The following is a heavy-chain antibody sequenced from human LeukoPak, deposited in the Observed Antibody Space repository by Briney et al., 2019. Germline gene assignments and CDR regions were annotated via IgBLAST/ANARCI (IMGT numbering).Heavy chain of an antibody. D-gene: IGHD3-3*01. V-gene: IGHV3-23*01. J-gene: IGHJ4*02. CDR2: ISASGGST. CDR3: AKDYGDHDFWSGPYYFDY. Sequence: GGSLRLSCAASGFTFSSYAVSWVRQAPGKGLEWLSGISASGGSTYYADSVKGRFTISRDNSKNTLYLQMNSLRADDTAVYYCAKDYGDHDFWSGPYYFDYWGQGALVTVSS. CDR1: GFTFSSYA.